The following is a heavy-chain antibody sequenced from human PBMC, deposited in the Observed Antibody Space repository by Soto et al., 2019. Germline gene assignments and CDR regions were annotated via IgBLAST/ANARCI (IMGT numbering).Heavy chain of an antibody. CDR1: GYSFTSYW. V-gene: IGHV5-10-1*01. Sequence: PGESLKISCKGSGYSFTSYWISWVRQMPGKGLEWMGRIDPSDSYTNYSPSFQGHVTISADKSISTAYLQWSSLKASDTAMYYCARCNWKGGIAAAAQPRSYYYGMDVWGQGTTVTVSS. D-gene: IGHD6-13*01. CDR2: IDPSDSYT. CDR3: ARCNWKGGIAAAAQPRSYYYGMDV. J-gene: IGHJ6*02.